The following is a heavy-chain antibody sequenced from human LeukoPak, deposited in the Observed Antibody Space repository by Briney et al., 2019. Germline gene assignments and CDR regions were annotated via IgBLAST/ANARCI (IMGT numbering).Heavy chain of an antibody. V-gene: IGHV1-3*01. Sequence: ASVTVSCKASGYTFTSYAMHWVRQAPGQRLEWMGWINAGNGNTKYSQKFQGRVTITRDTSASTAYMELSSLRSEDTAVYYCASSRGKWSLDYYYYGMDVWGQGTTVTVSS. D-gene: IGHD2-15*01. CDR2: INAGNGNT. CDR3: ASSRGKWSLDYYYYGMDV. J-gene: IGHJ6*02. CDR1: GYTFTSYA.